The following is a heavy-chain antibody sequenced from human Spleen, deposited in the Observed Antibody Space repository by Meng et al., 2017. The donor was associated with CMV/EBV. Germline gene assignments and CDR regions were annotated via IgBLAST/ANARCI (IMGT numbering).Heavy chain of an antibody. CDR2: ISGSGGST. J-gene: IGHJ4*02. D-gene: IGHD3-22*01. CDR1: GFTFSTYA. CDR3: AKGVTFYYDRAYCDS. V-gene: IGHV3-23*01. Sequence: GESLKISCAASGFTFSTYAMSWVRQAPGKRLEWVSAISGSGGSTNYADSVKGRFTISRDNSKNTLYLQMNSLRAEDTAVYYCAKGVTFYYDRAYCDSWGQGALVTVSS.